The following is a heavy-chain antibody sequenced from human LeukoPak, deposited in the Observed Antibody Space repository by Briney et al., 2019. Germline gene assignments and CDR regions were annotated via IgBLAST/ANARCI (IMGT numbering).Heavy chain of an antibody. J-gene: IGHJ4*02. V-gene: IGHV1-8*01. CDR1: GYTFTSYD. Sequence: GASVKVSCKASGYTFTSYDIYWVRQATGQGLEWMGWMNPNSVKTGYAQKFQGRVTMTRNNSISTAYMELSSLRSEDTAVYYCARGVVPAAIGGGFDYWGQGILVTVSS. CDR3: ARGVVPAAIGGGFDY. CDR2: MNPNSVKT. D-gene: IGHD2-2*02.